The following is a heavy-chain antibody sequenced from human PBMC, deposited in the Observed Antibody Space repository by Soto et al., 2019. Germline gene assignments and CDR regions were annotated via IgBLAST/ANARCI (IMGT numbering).Heavy chain of an antibody. CDR3: ARGGLEPFDH. V-gene: IGHV3-74*01. J-gene: IGHJ4*02. Sequence: GGSLRLSCAASGFTFGNYLMHWVRQAPGKGLVWVSRISDYGRINYADSVKDRFIISRDDARSELYLQLNDLRVEDTATYYCARGGLEPFDHWGQGALVTVSS. CDR1: GFTFGNYL. CDR2: ISDYGRI. D-gene: IGHD1-1*01.